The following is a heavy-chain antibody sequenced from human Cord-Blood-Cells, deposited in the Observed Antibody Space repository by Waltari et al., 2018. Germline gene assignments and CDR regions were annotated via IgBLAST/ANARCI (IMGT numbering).Heavy chain of an antibody. CDR1: GFTFSSYW. V-gene: IGHV3-7*01. J-gene: IGHJ3*02. CDR3: ARVGGSSWSDAFDI. D-gene: IGHD6-13*01. Sequence: EVQLVESGGGLVQPGGSLRLSCAASGFTFSSYWMSWVRQAPGKGLEWSAKIEKEGSRKYYVASVKGRLTNSRGNATNSRYLQMNSRRAEDTAVYYCARVGGSSWSDAFDIWGQGTMVTVSS. CDR2: IEKEGSRK.